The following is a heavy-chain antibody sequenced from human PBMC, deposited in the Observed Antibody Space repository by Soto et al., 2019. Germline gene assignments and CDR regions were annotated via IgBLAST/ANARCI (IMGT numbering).Heavy chain of an antibody. CDR1: GGTFSSYA. CDR3: ARRKAMTTVTTSGFYYYYGMDV. V-gene: IGHV1-69*13. CDR2: IIPIFGTA. D-gene: IGHD4-17*01. J-gene: IGHJ6*02. Sequence: ASVKVSCKASGGTFSSYAISWVRQAPGQGLEGMGGIIPIFGTANYAQKFQGRVTITADESTSTAYMELSSLRSEDTAVYYCARRKAMTTVTTSGFYYYYGMDVWGQGTTVTVSS.